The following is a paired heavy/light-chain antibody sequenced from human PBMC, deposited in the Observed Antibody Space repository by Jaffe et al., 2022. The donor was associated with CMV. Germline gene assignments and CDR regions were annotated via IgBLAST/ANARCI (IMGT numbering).Light chain of an antibody. Sequence: SYELTQPPSVSVSPGQTASIPCFGDRLDAKYICWYQQRPGQSPLLVIYQNLKRPSGIPERFSGSNSGNTATLTITGTQSLDEADYYCQAWHNRTTIFGGGTKLTVL. CDR1: RLDAKY. J-gene: IGLJ2*01. V-gene: IGLV3-1*01. CDR2: QNL. CDR3: QAWHNRTTI.
Heavy chain of an antibody. J-gene: IGHJ4*02. V-gene: IGHV5-10-1*03. CDR2: IDPSDSYT. Sequence: EVQMLQSGTEVKKPGESLRISCKGLGYNFPTYWITWVRQRPGKGLEWMGRIDPSDSYTRYSPTFQGHVVMSTDESTTTAYLQWTRLKASDTAMYYCARGIGGGYTFGQEDHWGQGTLVTVSS. CDR3: ARGIGGGYTFGQEDH. D-gene: IGHD5-18*01. CDR1: GYNFPTYW.